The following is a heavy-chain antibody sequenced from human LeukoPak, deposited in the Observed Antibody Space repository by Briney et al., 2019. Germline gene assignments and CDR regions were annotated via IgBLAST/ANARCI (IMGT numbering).Heavy chain of an antibody. V-gene: IGHV4-34*01. CDR3: ARSIAVAGTSPTFDY. Sequence: SETLSLTCAVYGGSFSGYYWSWIRQPPGKGLEWIGEINHSGSTNYNPSLKSRVTISVDTSKNQFSLKLSSVTAADTAVYYCARSIAVAGTSPTFDYWGQGTLVTVSS. J-gene: IGHJ4*02. CDR2: INHSGST. D-gene: IGHD6-19*01. CDR1: GGSFSGYY.